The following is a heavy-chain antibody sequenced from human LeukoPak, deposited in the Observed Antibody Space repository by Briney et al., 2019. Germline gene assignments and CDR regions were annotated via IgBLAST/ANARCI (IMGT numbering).Heavy chain of an antibody. J-gene: IGHJ4*02. CDR2: ISYDGSNK. V-gene: IGHV3-30*03. Sequence: GGSLRLSCAASGLTFSSHWMHWVRQAPGKGLEWVAVISYDGSNKYYADSVKARFTISRDNSKNTLYLQMNSLRAEDTAVYYCARDLRRPLLWFGELFQWGQGTLVTVSS. CDR1: GLTFSSHW. D-gene: IGHD3-10*01. CDR3: ARDLRRPLLWFGELFQ.